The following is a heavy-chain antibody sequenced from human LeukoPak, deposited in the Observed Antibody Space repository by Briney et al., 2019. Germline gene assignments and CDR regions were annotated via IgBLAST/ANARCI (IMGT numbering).Heavy chain of an antibody. V-gene: IGHV1-2*02. J-gene: IGHJ3*01. CDR3: ARNEPAVSVVDAFDV. D-gene: IGHD1-1*01. CDR2: INPGNGKT. CDR1: GYNFNSYY. Sequence: ASMRVSCKASGYNFNSYYIHWVRQAPGQGLTWMGWINPGNGKTKYAPRFQGRVTMTWDTSINTAYVDLSGLRSDDTAVYYCARNEPAVSVVDAFDVWGQGTVVTVSS.